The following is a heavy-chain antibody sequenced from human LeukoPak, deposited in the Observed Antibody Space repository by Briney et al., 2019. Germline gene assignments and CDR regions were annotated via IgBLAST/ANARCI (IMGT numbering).Heavy chain of an antibody. Sequence: GRSLRLSCTASGFTFGDYAMSWVRQAPGKGLEWVGFIRSKAYGGTTEYAASVKGRFTISRDDSKSIAYLQMNSLKTEDTAVYYCTRGWYDFNKEPRGAFDIWGQGTMVTVSS. V-gene: IGHV3-49*04. CDR3: TRGWYDFNKEPRGAFDI. CDR2: IRSKAYGGTT. J-gene: IGHJ3*02. CDR1: GFTFGDYA. D-gene: IGHD3-3*01.